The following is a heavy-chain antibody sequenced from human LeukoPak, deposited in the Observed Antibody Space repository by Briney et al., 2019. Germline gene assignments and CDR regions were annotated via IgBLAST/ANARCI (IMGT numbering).Heavy chain of an antibody. J-gene: IGHJ3*02. D-gene: IGHD2-8*01. V-gene: IGHV3-23*01. Sequence: GGSLRLSCAASGFTFISYAMSWVRQAPGKGLEWVSAISGSGGSTYYADSVKGRFTISRDNSKNTLYLQMNSLRAEDTAVYYCAKGSDIVLMVYAPDAFDIWGQGTMVTVSS. CDR2: ISGSGGST. CDR1: GFTFISYA. CDR3: AKGSDIVLMVYAPDAFDI.